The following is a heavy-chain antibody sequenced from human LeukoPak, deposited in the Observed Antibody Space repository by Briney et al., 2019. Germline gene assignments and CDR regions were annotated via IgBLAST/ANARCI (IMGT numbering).Heavy chain of an antibody. CDR2: INPRGGST. CDR1: GYTFTSHF. CDR3: ARVKSYYYDTSDKDAFDI. J-gene: IGHJ3*02. V-gene: IGHV1-46*01. D-gene: IGHD3-22*01. Sequence: ASVKVSCKASGYTFTSHFMHWARQAPGQGLEWMGIINPRGGSTSYTQKFQGRVTMTRDTPTSTVYMELSSLRSEDTAVYYCARVKSYYYDTSDKDAFDIWGQGTMVTVSS.